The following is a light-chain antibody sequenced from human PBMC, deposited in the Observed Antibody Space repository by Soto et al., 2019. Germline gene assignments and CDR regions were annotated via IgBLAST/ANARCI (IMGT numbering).Light chain of an antibody. V-gene: IGKV3-20*01. CDR3: QQYGGSPPHT. J-gene: IGKJ2*01. CDR1: QSVNSRF. CDR2: AAS. Sequence: EIVLTQSPGPLSLSPGESATLSCRASQSVNSRFLAWYQHKPGQAPRLLIYAASTRATGIPDRFSGSASGTDFTLTISRLEPEDFAVYYCQQYGGSPPHTFGQGTKLEIK.